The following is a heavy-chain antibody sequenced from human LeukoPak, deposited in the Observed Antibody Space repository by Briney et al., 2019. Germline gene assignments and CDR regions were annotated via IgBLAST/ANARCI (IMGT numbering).Heavy chain of an antibody. V-gene: IGHV3-74*01. D-gene: IGHD4-17*01. CDR1: GFTFSSYW. CDR3: ARGGDTVSIEKFDP. Sequence: PGGSLRLSCAASGFTFSSYWMHWVRQAPGKWLVWVSRINSDGSSTSYADSVKGRYTISRDNAKNTLYLQMNSLRAEDTAVYYCARGGDTVSIEKFDPWGQGTLVTASS. J-gene: IGHJ5*02. CDR2: INSDGSST.